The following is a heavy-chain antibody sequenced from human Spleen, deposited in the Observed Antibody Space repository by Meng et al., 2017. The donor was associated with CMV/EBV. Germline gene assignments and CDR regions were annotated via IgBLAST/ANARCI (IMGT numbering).Heavy chain of an antibody. CDR1: GFIVSGNY. V-gene: IGHV3-53*01. J-gene: IGHJ6*02. Sequence: GESLKISCAASGFIVSGNYMSWVRQAPGKGLEWVSVIYPGGTTYYADSVKGRFTISRDNSKNTLYLQMNSLRAEDTAVYYCARDVKAPGLYGMDVWGQGTTVTVSS. CDR3: ARDVKAPGLYGMDV. CDR2: IYPGGTT. D-gene: IGHD5-12*01.